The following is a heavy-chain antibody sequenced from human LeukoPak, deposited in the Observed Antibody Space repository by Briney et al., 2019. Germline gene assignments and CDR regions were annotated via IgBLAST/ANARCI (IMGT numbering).Heavy chain of an antibody. CDR1: GGSICSGSYY. CDR3: ARQSAHYDILTGFDY. Sequence: SQTLSLTCTVSGGSICSGSYYWSWIRQPAGKGLEWIGRIYTSGSTNYNPSLKSRVTISVDTSNNQFSLKLSSVTAADTAVYYCARQSAHYDILTGFDYWGQGTLVTVSS. V-gene: IGHV4-61*02. CDR2: IYTSGST. D-gene: IGHD3-9*01. J-gene: IGHJ4*02.